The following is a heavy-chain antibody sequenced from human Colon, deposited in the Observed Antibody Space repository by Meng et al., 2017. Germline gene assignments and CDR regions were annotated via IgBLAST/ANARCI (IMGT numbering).Heavy chain of an antibody. D-gene: IGHD3-10*01. V-gene: IGHV6-1*01. J-gene: IGHJ4*02. Sequence: VQLPQSGPGPVKPSQTLSLTCAISGDSVSSNRALWHWVRQSPSRGLEWLGQTYYRSEWQNHYGVSVKSRITITADTSRNQFSLNLNSVTPEDTAVYYCTTWYGEYWGQGTLVTVSS. CDR2: TYYRSEWQN. CDR1: GDSVSSNRAL. CDR3: TTWYGEY.